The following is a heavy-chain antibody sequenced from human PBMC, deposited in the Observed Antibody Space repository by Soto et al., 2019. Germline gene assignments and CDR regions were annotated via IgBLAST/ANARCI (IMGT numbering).Heavy chain of an antibody. J-gene: IGHJ4*02. V-gene: IGHV3-30*18. D-gene: IGHD6-13*01. CDR2: ISYNGSNK. Sequence: GGSLRLSCAASGFTFSSYTMAWVRQAPGKGLEWVAVISYNGSNKYYADSVKGRFTISRDNSKNTLYLQMNSLRAEDTAVYYYANHIAAAGTGIDYWGQGTLVTVSS. CDR1: GFTFSSYT. CDR3: ANHIAAAGTGIDY.